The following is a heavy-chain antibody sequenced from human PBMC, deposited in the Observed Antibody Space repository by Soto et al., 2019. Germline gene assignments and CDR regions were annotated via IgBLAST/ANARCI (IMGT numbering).Heavy chain of an antibody. Sequence: GQSLQISCKGSGYSFTSYWISWVRQMPGKGLEWMGRIDPSDSYTNYSPSFQGHVTISADKSISTAYLQWSSLKASDTAMYYCVRMVGGHPSYSDLWGQGIRRTLSS. CDR2: IDPSDSYT. J-gene: IGHJ4*02. CDR1: GYSFTSYW. D-gene: IGHD2-15*01. CDR3: VRMVGGHPSYSDL. V-gene: IGHV5-10-1*01.